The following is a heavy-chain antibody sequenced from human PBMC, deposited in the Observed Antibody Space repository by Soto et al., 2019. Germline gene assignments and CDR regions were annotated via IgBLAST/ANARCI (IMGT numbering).Heavy chain of an antibody. V-gene: IGHV3-23*01. CDR2: ISGSGHST. CDR1: GLTFDNYA. CDR3: AKSPSVVLVPSSLGGNNWFDP. Sequence: GGSLRLSCAASGLTFDNYAMNWVRQAPGKGLEWVSAISGSGHSTYYADSVKGRFTISRDNSKNTLYFQMNSLRAEDTAAYFCAKSPSVVLVPSSLGGNNWFDPWGQGTLVTVSS. J-gene: IGHJ5*02. D-gene: IGHD2-21*01.